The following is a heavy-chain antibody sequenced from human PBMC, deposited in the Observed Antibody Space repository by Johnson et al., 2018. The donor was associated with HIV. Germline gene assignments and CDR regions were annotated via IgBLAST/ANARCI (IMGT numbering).Heavy chain of an antibody. V-gene: IGHV3-13*01. CDR1: GFTFSSYD. CDR2: IGTAGDT. D-gene: IGHD3-22*01. CDR3: ARDRRNYDDSSGYPDYDAFDI. J-gene: IGHJ3*02. Sequence: VQLVESGGGVVQPGGSLRLSCAASGFTFSSYDMHWVRQATGKGLEWVSAIGTAGDTYYPGSVKGRFTISRENAKNSLYLQMNSLRAEDTALYYCARDRRNYDDSSGYPDYDAFDIWGQGTMVTVSS.